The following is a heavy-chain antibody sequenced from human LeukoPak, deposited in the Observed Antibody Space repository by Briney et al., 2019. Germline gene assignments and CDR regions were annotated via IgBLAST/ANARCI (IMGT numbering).Heavy chain of an antibody. CDR1: GFTLSNYA. CDR2: ISERSERT. CDR3: AKELSSVRTQDAFDI. D-gene: IGHD1-1*01. V-gene: IGHV3-23*01. J-gene: IGHJ3*02. Sequence: GGSLRLSCAASGFTLSNYAMTWARQAPGKGLDYVSSISERSERTYYADSVKGRFTISRDNSKNTMYLQMNSLRAEDTAVYYCAKELSSVRTQDAFDIWGQGTMVTVSS.